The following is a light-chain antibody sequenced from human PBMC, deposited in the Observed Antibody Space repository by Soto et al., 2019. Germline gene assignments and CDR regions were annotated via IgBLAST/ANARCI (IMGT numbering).Light chain of an antibody. CDR2: AAS. J-gene: IGKJ2*01. Sequence: EIVLTQSPGTLSSSPGERVTLSCRASQSVSSTSLAWYQQKPGQPPRLLIYAASSSSAATPDRFSGSGSGTDFKPTISRLLTEDFAVYYCQQYGSSPYTSRKGTKLDI. V-gene: IGKV3-20*01. CDR3: QQYGSSPYT. CDR1: QSVSSTS.